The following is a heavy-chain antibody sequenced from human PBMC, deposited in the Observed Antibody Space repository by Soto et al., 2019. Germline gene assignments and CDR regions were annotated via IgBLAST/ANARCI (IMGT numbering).Heavy chain of an antibody. CDR3: AGVPTFSDYGWFDP. Sequence: ASVKVSCKASGYTFTSYGISWVRQAPGQGLEWMGWISAYNGNTNYAQKLQGRVTMTTDTSTSTAYMELRSLRSDDTAVYYCAGVPTFSDYGWFDPWGQGTLVTVSS. CDR1: GYTFTSYG. J-gene: IGHJ5*02. D-gene: IGHD3-10*01. V-gene: IGHV1-18*01. CDR2: ISAYNGNT.